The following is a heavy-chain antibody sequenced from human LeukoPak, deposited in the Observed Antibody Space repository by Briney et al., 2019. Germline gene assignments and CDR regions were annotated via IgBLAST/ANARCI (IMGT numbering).Heavy chain of an antibody. Sequence: SETLSLTCTVSGGSISSSSYYWGWIRQPPGKGLEWIGSIYYSGSTNYNPSLKSRVTISVDTSKNQFSLKLSSVTAADTGVYYCARDLTYYDFWSGYYKDAFDIWGQGTMVTVSS. CDR3: ARDLTYYDFWSGYYKDAFDI. CDR2: IYYSGST. V-gene: IGHV4-39*07. CDR1: GGSISSSSYY. D-gene: IGHD3-3*01. J-gene: IGHJ3*02.